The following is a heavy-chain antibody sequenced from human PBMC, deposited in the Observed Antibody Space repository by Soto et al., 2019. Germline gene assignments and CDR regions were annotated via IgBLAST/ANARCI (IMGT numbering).Heavy chain of an antibody. CDR3: APTENGDYCCFDI. CDR1: GFPFSRSA. J-gene: IGHJ2*01. V-gene: IGHV1-58*01. Sequence: QMQLVQSGPEVKKPGTSVKVSCKASGFPFSRSAVQWVRQARGQRLEWIGGIVVGSGNTKYAQKFQERVTITRDMATGNANMKMSSQRTENKAVYNCAPTENGDYCCFDICGRGNIVTVSS. CDR2: IVVGSGNT. D-gene: IGHD4-17*01.